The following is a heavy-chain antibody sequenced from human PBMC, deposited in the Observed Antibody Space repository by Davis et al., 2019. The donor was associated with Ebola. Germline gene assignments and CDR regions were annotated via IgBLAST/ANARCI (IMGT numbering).Heavy chain of an antibody. Sequence: HTGGSLRLSCAASGFTFSSYGMHWVRQAPGKGLGWVSCINRDGSTTTYADSVKGRFTISRDNAKNTLYLQMNNLRVEDTAVYYCARDSRLAALDYWGQGTLVTVSS. CDR1: GFTFSSYG. CDR2: INRDGSTT. D-gene: IGHD6-6*01. V-gene: IGHV3-74*03. CDR3: ARDSRLAALDY. J-gene: IGHJ4*02.